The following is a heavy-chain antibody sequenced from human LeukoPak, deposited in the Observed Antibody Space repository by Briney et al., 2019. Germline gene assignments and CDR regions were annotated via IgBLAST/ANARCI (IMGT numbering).Heavy chain of an antibody. CDR1: GFTFSSYS. CDR2: ISTSSSYI. CDR3: ARVGNFDWLLIAYMDV. V-gene: IGHV3-21*01. D-gene: IGHD3-9*01. Sequence: GGSLRLSCAASGFTFSSYSMNWVRQAPGKGLEWVSSISTSSSYIYYADSVKGRFTISRDNAKNSLYLQMNSLRAEDAAVYYCARVGNFDWLLIAYMDVWGKGTTVTISS. J-gene: IGHJ6*03.